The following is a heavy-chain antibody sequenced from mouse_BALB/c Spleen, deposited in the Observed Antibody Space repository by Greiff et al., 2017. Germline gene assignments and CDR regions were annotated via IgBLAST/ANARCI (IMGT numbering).Heavy chain of an antibody. D-gene: IGHD2-10*02. CDR3: AYGNGGY. CDR2: IDPANGNT. Sequence: EVMLVESGAELVKPGASVKLSCTASGFNIKDTYMHWVKQRPEQGLEWIGRIDPANGNTKYDPKFQGKATITADTSSNTAYLQLSSLTSEDTAVYYCAYGNGGYWGQGTTLTVSS. CDR1: GFNIKDTY. J-gene: IGHJ2*01. V-gene: IGHV14-3*02.